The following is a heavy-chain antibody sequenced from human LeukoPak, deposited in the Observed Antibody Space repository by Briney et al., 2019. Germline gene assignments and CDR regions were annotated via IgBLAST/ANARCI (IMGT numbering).Heavy chain of an antibody. CDR2: INHSGST. CDR1: GGSFSGYY. V-gene: IGHV4-34*01. Sequence: PSETLSLTCAVYGGSFSGYYWSWIRQPPGKGLEWIGEINHSGSTNYNPSLKSRVTISVDTSKNQFSLKLSSVTAADTAVYYCARDSGSYHDYVWGSYRSWYFDYWGQGTLVTVSS. D-gene: IGHD3-16*02. CDR3: ARDSGSYHDYVWGSYRSWYFDY. J-gene: IGHJ4*02.